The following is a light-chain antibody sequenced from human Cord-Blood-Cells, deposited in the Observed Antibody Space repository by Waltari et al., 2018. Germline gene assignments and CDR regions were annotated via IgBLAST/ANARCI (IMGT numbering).Light chain of an antibody. J-gene: IGLJ1*01. Sequence: QSALTQPRSVSGSPGQPATISCTGTSSDVGGINYVSGYHQHPGKAPKLMIYDVSKRPSGVPDRFSGSKSGNTASLTISGLQAEDEADYYCCSYAGSYTYVFGTGTKVTVL. V-gene: IGLV2-11*01. CDR1: SSDVGGINY. CDR3: CSYAGSYTYV. CDR2: DVS.